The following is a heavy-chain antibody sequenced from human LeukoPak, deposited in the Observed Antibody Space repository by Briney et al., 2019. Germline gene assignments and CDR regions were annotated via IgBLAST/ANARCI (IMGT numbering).Heavy chain of an antibody. V-gene: IGHV3-20*01. Sequence: GGSLRLSCAASGFIFDDYGMSWVRQAPGKGLECVSGINWNGGSTGYADSVKGRFTISRDNAKNSLYLQMNSLRAEDTALYHCARADGYYGSGSYFYWGQGTLVTVSS. D-gene: IGHD3-10*01. CDR1: GFIFDDYG. J-gene: IGHJ4*02. CDR3: ARADGYYGSGSYFY. CDR2: INWNGGST.